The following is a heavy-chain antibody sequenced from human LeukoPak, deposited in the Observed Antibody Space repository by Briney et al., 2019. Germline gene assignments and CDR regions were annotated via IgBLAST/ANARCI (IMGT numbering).Heavy chain of an antibody. CDR1: GFTFSSCG. V-gene: IGHV3-48*02. Sequence: GGSLRLSCAVSGFTFSSCGMNWVRQAPGKGLEWVSHISSSSSTIYYADSVKGRFTISRDNAKNSLYLQMNSLRDEDTAVYYCARDKDTSMVNPPFDCWVQGTLVTVSS. J-gene: IGHJ4*02. CDR2: ISSSSSTI. D-gene: IGHD5-18*01. CDR3: ARDKDTSMVNPPFDC.